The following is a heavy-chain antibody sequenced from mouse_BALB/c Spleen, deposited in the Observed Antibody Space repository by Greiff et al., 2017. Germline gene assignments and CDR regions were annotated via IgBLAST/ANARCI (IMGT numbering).Heavy chain of an antibody. CDR3: ARARRDWYFDV. CDR1: GFTFSDFY. Sequence: EVKLVESGGGLVQPGGSLRLSCATSGFTFSDFYMAWVRQPPGKRLEWIAASRNKANDYTTEYSASVKGRFIVSRDTSQSILYLQMNALRAEDTAIYYCARARRDWYFDVWGAGTTVTVSS. V-gene: IGHV7-1*02. CDR2: SRNKANDYTT. J-gene: IGHJ1*01.